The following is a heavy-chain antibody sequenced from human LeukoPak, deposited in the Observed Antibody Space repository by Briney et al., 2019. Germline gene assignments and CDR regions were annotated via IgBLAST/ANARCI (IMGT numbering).Heavy chain of an antibody. Sequence: PGGSLRLSCALSGFTSSSYWMHWVRQVPGKGLVWVSRINDDGTYTVYADSVKGRFTISRDNGKNTLYLQMNSLGAEDTAVYYCAKDQAGAWGQGTRVTVSS. D-gene: IGHD1-26*01. V-gene: IGHV3-74*01. CDR1: GFTSSSYW. CDR3: AKDQAGA. CDR2: INDDGTYT. J-gene: IGHJ5*02.